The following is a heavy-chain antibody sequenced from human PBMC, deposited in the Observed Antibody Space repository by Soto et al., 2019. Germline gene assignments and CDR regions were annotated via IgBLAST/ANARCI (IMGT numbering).Heavy chain of an antibody. CDR3: AKDSKGILTGYYEYYFDY. J-gene: IGHJ4*02. V-gene: IGHV3-30*18. D-gene: IGHD3-9*01. Sequence: VAVISYDGSNKYYADSVKGRFTISRDNSKNTLYLQMNSLRAEDTAVYYCAKDSKGILTGYYEYYFDYWGQGTLVTVSS. CDR2: ISYDGSNK.